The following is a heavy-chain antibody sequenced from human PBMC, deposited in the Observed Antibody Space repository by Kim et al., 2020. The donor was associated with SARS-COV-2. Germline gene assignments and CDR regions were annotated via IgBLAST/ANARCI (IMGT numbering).Heavy chain of an antibody. D-gene: IGHD2-2*01. CDR1: GFTFTSYA. J-gene: IGHJ4*02. Sequence: GGSLRLSCEASGFTFTSYAMTWVRQAPGKGLEWVANIGITGGNTYYADSVKGRFTISRDNSRDTLFLHMNSLRAEDTAVYYCTKRTSGAWPFDYWGQGTLVTVSS. V-gene: IGHV3-23*01. CDR2: IGITGGNT. CDR3: TKRTSGAWPFDY.